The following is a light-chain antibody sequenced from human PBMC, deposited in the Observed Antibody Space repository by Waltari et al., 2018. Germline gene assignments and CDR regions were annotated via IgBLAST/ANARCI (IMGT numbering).Light chain of an antibody. CDR3: QQSYSTPGT. CDR1: QSISSY. V-gene: IGKV1-39*01. CDR2: AAS. J-gene: IGKJ2*01. Sequence: DIQMTQSPSSLSASVGDRVTITCRASQSISSYLNWYQQKPGKAPKLLIYAASSLQSGVTSRFSGSGSGTDFTLTISSLQPEDFATYYCQQSYSTPGTFGQGTKLEIK.